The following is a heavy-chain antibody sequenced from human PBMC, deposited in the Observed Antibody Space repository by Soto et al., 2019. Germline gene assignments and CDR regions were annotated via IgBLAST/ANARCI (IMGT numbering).Heavy chain of an antibody. CDR1: GFTFSTYA. Sequence: GGSLRLSCAASGFTFSTYAMSWVRQAPGKGLEWVSAISGSGGSTYYADSVKGRFTISRDNSKNTLYLQMNSLRAEDTAVYYCAKDPHYDFWSGYSYYFDYWGQGALVTVS. CDR2: ISGSGGST. D-gene: IGHD3-3*01. J-gene: IGHJ4*02. CDR3: AKDPHYDFWSGYSYYFDY. V-gene: IGHV3-23*01.